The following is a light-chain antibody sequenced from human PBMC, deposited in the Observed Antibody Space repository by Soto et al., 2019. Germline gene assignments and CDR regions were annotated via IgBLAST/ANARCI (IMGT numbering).Light chain of an antibody. J-gene: IGLJ1*01. Sequence: QSVLAQPASVSGSPGQSITISCTGTISDVGGYNYVSWYQQHPGKAPKLMIYAVTDRPSGVSSRFSGSKSGNTASLTISGLQAEDEADYYCSSYTSSSPLFGTGTKVTVL. V-gene: IGLV2-14*01. CDR1: ISDVGGYNY. CDR2: AVT. CDR3: SSYTSSSPL.